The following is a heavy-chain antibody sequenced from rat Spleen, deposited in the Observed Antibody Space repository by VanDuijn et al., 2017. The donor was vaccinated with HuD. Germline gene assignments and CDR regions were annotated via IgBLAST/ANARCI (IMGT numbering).Heavy chain of an antibody. J-gene: IGHJ3*01. CDR2: ISYDGSST. D-gene: IGHD1-9*01. Sequence: EVQLVESGGGLVQPGRSLKLSCAASGFTFSDYNMAWVRQAPKKGLEWVATISYDGSSTYYRDSVKGRFTISRDNAKSTLYLQVDSLRSEDTAIYYCARPTTGIPFNYWGQGTLVTVSS. CDR1: GFTFSDYN. V-gene: IGHV5-7*01. CDR3: ARPTTGIPFNY.